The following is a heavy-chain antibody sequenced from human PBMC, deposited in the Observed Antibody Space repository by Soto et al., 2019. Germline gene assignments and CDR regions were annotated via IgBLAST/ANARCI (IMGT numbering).Heavy chain of an antibody. D-gene: IGHD2-21*02. CDR3: ARSIVVVTALDY. J-gene: IGHJ4*02. CDR1: GFTFTNSA. V-gene: IGHV1-58*01. Sequence: SVKVSCKASGFTFTNSAVQWVRQARGQRLEWIGWIVVGSGNTNYAQKFQERVTITRDMSTSTAYMELSSLRSEDTAVYYCARSIVVVTALDYWGQGTLVTVSS. CDR2: IVVGSGNT.